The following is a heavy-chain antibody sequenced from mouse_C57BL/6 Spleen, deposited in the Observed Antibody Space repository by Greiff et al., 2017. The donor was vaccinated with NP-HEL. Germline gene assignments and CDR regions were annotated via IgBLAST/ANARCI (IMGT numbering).Heavy chain of an antibody. CDR3: AEGGNYAWFAY. CDR1: GYSFTGYY. Sequence: LKQSGPELVKPGASVKISCKASGYSFTGYYMNWVKQSPEKSLEWIGEINPSTGGTTYNQKFKAKATLTVDKSSSTAYMQLKSLTSEDSAVYYCAEGGNYAWFAYWGQGTLVTVSA. V-gene: IGHV1-42*01. J-gene: IGHJ3*01. D-gene: IGHD2-1*01. CDR2: INPSTGGT.